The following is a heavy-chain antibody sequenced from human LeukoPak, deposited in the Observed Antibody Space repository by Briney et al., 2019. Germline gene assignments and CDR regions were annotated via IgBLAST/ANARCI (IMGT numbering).Heavy chain of an antibody. CDR3: ARIKVGATVDY. CDR2: IDSSGST. Sequence: SETLCLTCTVSGGSISSYYWSWIRQPPGKGLEWIGFIDSSGSTNYNPSLKSRVTISVDTSKNQFSLKLSSVTAADAAVYYCARIKVGATVDYWGQGTLVTVSS. V-gene: IGHV4-59*01. CDR1: GGSISSYY. J-gene: IGHJ4*02. D-gene: IGHD1-26*01.